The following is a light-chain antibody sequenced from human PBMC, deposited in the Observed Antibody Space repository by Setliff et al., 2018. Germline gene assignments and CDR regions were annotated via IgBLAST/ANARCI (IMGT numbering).Light chain of an antibody. CDR2: EGT. V-gene: IGLV2-14*01. J-gene: IGLJ1*01. CDR1: SSAVDDYTY. Sequence: QSALTQPASVSGSPGQSITISCTGVSSAVDDYTYVSWYQQHPGRAPKLMIYEGTDRPSGVSSRFSGSKSGNTASLTISGLQAEDEADYYCSSYTSSSSHYVFGTGTKVTVL. CDR3: SSYTSSSSHYV.